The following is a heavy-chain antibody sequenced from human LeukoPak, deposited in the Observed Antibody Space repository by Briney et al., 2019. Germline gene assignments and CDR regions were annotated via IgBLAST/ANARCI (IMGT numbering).Heavy chain of an antibody. V-gene: IGHV3-7*03. J-gene: IGHJ3*01. CDR3: ARSSYSSSSSV. CDR1: GFTFSGFW. Sequence: GGSLRLSCAVSGFTFSGFWMSWSRQAPGKGLEWVASINSDGSEGYYAGVVKGRFTISRDNAKNSLYLQINSLRAEDTAVYYCARSSYSSSSSVWGQGTMVTVSS. D-gene: IGHD6-6*01. CDR2: INSDGSEG.